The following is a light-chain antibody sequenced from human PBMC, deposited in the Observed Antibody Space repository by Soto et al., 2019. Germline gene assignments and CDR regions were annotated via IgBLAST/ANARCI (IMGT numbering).Light chain of an antibody. CDR2: EVS. J-gene: IGLJ1*01. CDR3: FSYTSSGTYV. Sequence: QSVLTQPASVSGSPGQSITISCTGTSSCVGNYKYVSWYQQHPGKAPKLMIYEVSNRPSGVSNRFSGSKSGNTASLTLSGLQAEDETDYYCFSYTSSGTYVFGTGTKLTVL. CDR1: SSCVGNYKY. V-gene: IGLV2-14*01.